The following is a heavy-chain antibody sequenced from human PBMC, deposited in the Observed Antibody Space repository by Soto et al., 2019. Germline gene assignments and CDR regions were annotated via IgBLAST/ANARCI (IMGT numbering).Heavy chain of an antibody. CDR1: GFTFSGSD. CDR3: ADGGRYPYY. Sequence: EVQLVQSGGGLVQPGGSLKLSCSASGFTFSGSDIHWVRQASGRGLEWLGRIRSKPNNFATVYGESVRGRVTFSRDDSQNTAYLQLNSLKSDDTAVYYCADGGRYPYYWGPGTLVTVSS. V-gene: IGHV3-73*02. J-gene: IGHJ4*02. CDR2: IRSKPNNFAT. D-gene: IGHD1-26*01.